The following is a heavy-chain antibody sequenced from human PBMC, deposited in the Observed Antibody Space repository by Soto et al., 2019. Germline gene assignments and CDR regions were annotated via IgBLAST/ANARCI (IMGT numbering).Heavy chain of an antibody. Sequence: SETLSLTCTVSGGSISNSDYFWSWIRQSPGKGLECIGYSSSSGNTYYNPSLKSRATLSVDTSKNQFSLRLTSVTVEDTAVYYCARGSDVLARGATCSDYWGPGTMVTVSA. D-gene: IGHD3-10*01. V-gene: IGHV4-30-4*01. J-gene: IGHJ4*02. CDR2: SSSSGNT. CDR3: ARGSDVLARGATCSDY. CDR1: GGSISNSDYF.